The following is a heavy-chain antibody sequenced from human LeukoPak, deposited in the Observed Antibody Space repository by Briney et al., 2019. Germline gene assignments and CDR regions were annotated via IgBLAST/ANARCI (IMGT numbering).Heavy chain of an antibody. CDR1: GFIFNDFW. Sequence: GGSLRLSCTASGFIFNDFWMSWVRQAPGEGLEWVANIRQDGGAKNYVDSVKGRFTISRDNAKKSLYLQMNSLRAEDTAVYYCTTAGDFWGNDYWGQGTLVTVSS. CDR3: TTAGDFWGNDY. CDR2: IRQDGGAK. D-gene: IGHD3-3*01. J-gene: IGHJ4*02. V-gene: IGHV3-7*01.